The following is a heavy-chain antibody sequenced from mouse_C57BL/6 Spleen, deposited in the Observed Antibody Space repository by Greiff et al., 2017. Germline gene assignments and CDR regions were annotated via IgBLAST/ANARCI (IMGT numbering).Heavy chain of an antibody. CDR2: IYPRSGNT. V-gene: IGHV1-81*01. D-gene: IGHD1-1*01. CDR3: ARIYYGSSYNAMDY. CDR1: GYTFTSYG. Sequence: VKLMESGAELARPGASVKLSCKASGYTFTSYGISWVKQRTGQGLEWIGEIYPRSGNTYYNEKFKGKATLTADKSSSTAYMELRSLTSEDSAVYFCARIYYGSSYNAMDYWGQGTSVTVSS. J-gene: IGHJ4*01.